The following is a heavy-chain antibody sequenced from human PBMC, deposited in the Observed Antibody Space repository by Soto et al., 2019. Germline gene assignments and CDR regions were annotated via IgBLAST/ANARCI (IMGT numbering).Heavy chain of an antibody. CDR1: GGSISSGGYY. CDR3: ARTYSSGGMDV. CDR2: IYYSGST. Sequence: QVQLQESDPGLVKPSQTLSLTCTVSGGSISSGGYYWSWIGQHPGKGLEWIGYIYYSGSTYYNPSRKSRFTISVDTSKNQFYLKLSSVTAADTAVYYCARTYSSGGMDVWGQGTTVTVSS. D-gene: IGHD6-19*01. V-gene: IGHV4-31*03. J-gene: IGHJ6*02.